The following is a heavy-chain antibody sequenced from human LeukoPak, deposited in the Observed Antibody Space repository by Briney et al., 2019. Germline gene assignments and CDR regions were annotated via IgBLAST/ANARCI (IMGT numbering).Heavy chain of an antibody. CDR2: ISAYNGNT. J-gene: IGHJ3*02. Sequence: GASVKVPCKASGYTFTSYGISWVRQAPGQGLEWMGWISAYNGNTNYAQKLQGRVTMTTDTSTSTAYMELRSLRSDDTAVYYCARDRSPNIAVAGRRAFDIWGQGTMVTVSS. CDR3: ARDRSPNIAVAGRRAFDI. CDR1: GYTFTSYG. V-gene: IGHV1-18*01. D-gene: IGHD6-19*01.